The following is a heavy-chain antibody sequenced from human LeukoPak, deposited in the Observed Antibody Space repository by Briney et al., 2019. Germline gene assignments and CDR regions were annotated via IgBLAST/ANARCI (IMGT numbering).Heavy chain of an antibody. CDR1: GFTFSDYY. J-gene: IGHJ6*03. Sequence: GGSLRLSCAASGFTFSDYYMSWIRQAPGKGLEWVSYISSSGSTIYYADSVKGRFTISRDNAKNSLYLQMNSLRAEDTAVYYCAKDGRPGAAAGTRYYYYYMDVWGKGTTVTVSS. CDR3: AKDGRPGAAAGTRYYYYYMDV. D-gene: IGHD6-13*01. CDR2: ISSSGSTI. V-gene: IGHV3-11*01.